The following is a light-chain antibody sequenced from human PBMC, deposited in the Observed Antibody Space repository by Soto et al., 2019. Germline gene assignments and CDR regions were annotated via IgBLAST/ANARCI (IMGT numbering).Light chain of an antibody. J-gene: IGKJ1*01. CDR1: QSISSW. Sequence: DIPMTQSPSTLSASEGDRVTITSRASQSISSWLAWYQQKPGKAPKLLIYDASSLESGVPSRFSGSGSGTEFTLTITSLQPDDFATYYCQQYNSYPWTFGQGTKVDIK. V-gene: IGKV1-5*01. CDR3: QQYNSYPWT. CDR2: DAS.